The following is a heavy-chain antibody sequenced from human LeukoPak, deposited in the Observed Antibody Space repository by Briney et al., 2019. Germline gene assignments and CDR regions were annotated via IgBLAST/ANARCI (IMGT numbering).Heavy chain of an antibody. CDR3: ARQGIAARIYFDY. D-gene: IGHD6-6*01. Sequence: PSETLSLTCAVSGYSISSGYYWGWIRQPPGKGLEWIGSIYHSGSTCYNPSLKSRVTISVDTSKNQFSLKLSSVTAADTAVYYCARQGIAARIYFDYWGQGTLVTVSS. J-gene: IGHJ4*02. CDR1: GYSISSGYY. CDR2: IYHSGST. V-gene: IGHV4-38-2*01.